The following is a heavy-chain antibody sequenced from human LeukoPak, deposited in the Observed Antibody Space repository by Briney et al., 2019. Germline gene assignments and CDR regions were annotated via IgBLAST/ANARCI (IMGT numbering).Heavy chain of an antibody. D-gene: IGHD3-22*01. J-gene: IGHJ4*02. CDR1: GGSISSSSYY. V-gene: IGHV4-39*07. CDR3: ARGPDYSDSSGYFKY. Sequence: PSETLSLTCTVSGGSISSSSYYWGWIRQPPGKGLEWIGSIYYSGSTYYNPSLRSRVSISVDKSKNQFSLILSSLTAADTAVYYCARGPDYSDSSGYFKYWGQGTLVTVSS. CDR2: IYYSGST.